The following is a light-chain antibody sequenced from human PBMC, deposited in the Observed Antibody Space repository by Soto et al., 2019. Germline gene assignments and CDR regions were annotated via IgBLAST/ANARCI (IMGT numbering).Light chain of an antibody. J-gene: IGLJ1*01. V-gene: IGLV2-18*01. CDR1: SSDVGSYNR. CDR3: SLYTSSSTYV. Sequence: QSVLTQPPSVSGSPGQSVTISCTGTSSDVGSYNRVSWYQQPPGTAPKLMIYEVSNRPSGVPDRFSGSKSGNTASLTISGLQAEDEADYYCSLYTSSSTYVFGNGTKVTVL. CDR2: EVS.